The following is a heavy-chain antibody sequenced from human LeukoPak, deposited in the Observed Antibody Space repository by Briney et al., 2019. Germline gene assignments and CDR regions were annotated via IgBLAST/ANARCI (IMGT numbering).Heavy chain of an antibody. CDR3: AKDGGLWVSAHWGDS. D-gene: IGHD7-27*01. Sequence: GGSPRLSCAASGFTFSSYTMSWVRQAPGKGLEWVSTITTSDGNTYYADSVKGRFTVSRDNSKNTLYLQMNSLRAEDTAVYYCAKDGGLWVSAHWGDSWGRGTLVTVSS. J-gene: IGHJ4*02. CDR1: GFTFSSYT. V-gene: IGHV3-23*01. CDR2: ITTSDGNT.